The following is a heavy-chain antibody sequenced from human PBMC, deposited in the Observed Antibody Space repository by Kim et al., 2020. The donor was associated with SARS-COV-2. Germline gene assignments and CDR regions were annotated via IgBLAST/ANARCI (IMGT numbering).Heavy chain of an antibody. CDR1: GFTFSRYW. CDR2: IDRDGSST. Sequence: GGSLRLSCAASGFTFSRYWMNWVRQAPGKGLVWVSRIDRDGSSTSYADSVKGRFTISRDNAKNTLYLQMNSLRAEDTAVYYCAREGASTVTMDWWGQGTLVTVSS. D-gene: IGHD4-17*01. V-gene: IGHV3-74*01. CDR3: AREGASTVTMDW. J-gene: IGHJ4*02.